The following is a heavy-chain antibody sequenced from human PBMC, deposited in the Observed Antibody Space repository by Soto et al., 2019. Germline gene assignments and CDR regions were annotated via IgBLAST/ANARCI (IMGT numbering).Heavy chain of an antibody. Sequence: SETLSLTCTVSGGSISSYYWSWIRQPPGKGLEWIGYIYYSGSTNYNPSLKSRVTISVDTSKNQFSLKLSSVTAADTAVYYCARATSSGWKYYFDYWGQGTLVTVSS. CDR1: GGSISSYY. CDR3: ARATSSGWKYYFDY. CDR2: IYYSGST. D-gene: IGHD6-19*01. J-gene: IGHJ4*02. V-gene: IGHV4-59*01.